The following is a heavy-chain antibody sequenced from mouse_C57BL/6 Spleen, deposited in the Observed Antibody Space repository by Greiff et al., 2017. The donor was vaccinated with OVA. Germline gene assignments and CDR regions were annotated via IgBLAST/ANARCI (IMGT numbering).Heavy chain of an antibody. J-gene: IGHJ4*01. CDR1: GYSFTGYY. Sequence: VQLQQSGPELVKPGASVKISCKASGYSFTGYYMNWVKQSPEKSLEWIGEINPSTGGTTYNQKFKAKATLTVDKSSSTAYMQLKSLTSEDSAVYYCARYAGMDYWGQGTSVTVSS. CDR2: INPSTGGT. CDR3: ARYAGMDY. V-gene: IGHV1-42*01.